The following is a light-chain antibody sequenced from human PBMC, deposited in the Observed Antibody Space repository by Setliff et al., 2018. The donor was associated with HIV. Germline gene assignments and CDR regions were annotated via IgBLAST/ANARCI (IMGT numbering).Light chain of an antibody. V-gene: IGLV2-23*02. CDR3: CSSAGTYTYV. CDR1: SGDVGYYNL. Sequence: QSVLTQPASVSRSPGQSITISCTGTSGDVGYYNLVSWYQHHPGKAPKLIIYEVTKRPSGVPDRFSGSKSANTASLTISGLQAEDEADYYCCSSAGTYTYVFGTGTKVTVL. CDR2: EVT. J-gene: IGLJ1*01.